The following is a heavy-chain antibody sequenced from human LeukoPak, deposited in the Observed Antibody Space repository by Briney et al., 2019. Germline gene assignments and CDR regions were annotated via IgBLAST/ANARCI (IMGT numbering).Heavy chain of an antibody. CDR1: GGSISSYY. CDR3: ARDRIRYDSSGLGSLEDY. V-gene: IGHV4-59*01. D-gene: IGHD3-22*01. Sequence: PSETLSLTCTVSGGSISSYYWNWIRQPPGKGLEWIGYIYSSGTTNYNPSLRSRVSMSVDTSKNQFSLRLSSVTAADTAVYYCARDRIRYDSSGLGSLEDYWGQGTLVTVSS. CDR2: IYSSGTT. J-gene: IGHJ4*02.